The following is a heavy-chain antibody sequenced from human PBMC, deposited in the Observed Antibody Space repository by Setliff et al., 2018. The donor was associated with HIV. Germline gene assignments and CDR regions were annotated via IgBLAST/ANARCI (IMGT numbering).Heavy chain of an antibody. D-gene: IGHD6-19*01. Sequence: ASVKVSCKASGDTNPSDAISWVRQAPGQGLEWTGWISGYNGNTKYAQNMQGRVTMTTDTSTTTAYMELRSLRSDDTAAYYCATITVAGTGAFDIWGQGTMVTV. V-gene: IGHV1-18*01. CDR3: ATITVAGTGAFDI. CDR2: ISGYNGNT. J-gene: IGHJ3*02. CDR1: GDTNPSDA.